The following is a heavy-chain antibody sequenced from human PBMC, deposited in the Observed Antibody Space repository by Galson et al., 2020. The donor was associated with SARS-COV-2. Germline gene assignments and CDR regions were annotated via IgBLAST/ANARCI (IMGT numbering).Heavy chain of an antibody. CDR1: GYTFTGYY. Sequence: ASVKVSCKASGYTFTGYYMHWVRQAPGQGLEWMGRINPNSGGTNYAQKFQGRVTMTRDMSISTAYMELSSLRSDDTAVYYCASPVGWFGESNNWFDPWGQGTLVTVSS. CDR2: INPNSGGT. CDR3: ASPVGWFGESNNWFDP. V-gene: IGHV1-2*06. D-gene: IGHD3-10*01. J-gene: IGHJ5*02.